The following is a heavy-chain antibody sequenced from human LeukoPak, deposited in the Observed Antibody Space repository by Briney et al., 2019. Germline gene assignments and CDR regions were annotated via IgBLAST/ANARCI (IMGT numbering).Heavy chain of an antibody. J-gene: IGHJ4*02. D-gene: IGHD6-6*01. CDR3: ASRYSSSSDPPY. CDR1: GFTFSSYS. V-gene: IGHV3-21*01. CDR2: ISSSSSYI. Sequence: PGGSLRLSCAASGFTFSSYSMNWVRQAPVKGLEWVSSISSSSSYIYYADSVKGRFTISRDNAKNSLYLQMNSLRAEDTAVYYCASRYSSSSDPPYWGQGTLVTVSS.